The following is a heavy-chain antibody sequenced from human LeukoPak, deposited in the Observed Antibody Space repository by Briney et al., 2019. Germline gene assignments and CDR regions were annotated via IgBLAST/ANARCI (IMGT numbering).Heavy chain of an antibody. J-gene: IGHJ3*02. CDR2: INGSVGST. V-gene: IGHV3-23*01. CDR1: GFTFSSYA. D-gene: IGHD3-3*01. Sequence: GGSLRLSCAASGFTFSSYAMSWVRQAPGKGLEWVSAINGSVGSTYYADSVKGRFTISRDNSKNTLYLQMNSLRAEDTAVYYCAKDPPYYDFWSGYYTGGDDAFDIWGQGTMVTVSS. CDR3: AKDPPYYDFWSGYYTGGDDAFDI.